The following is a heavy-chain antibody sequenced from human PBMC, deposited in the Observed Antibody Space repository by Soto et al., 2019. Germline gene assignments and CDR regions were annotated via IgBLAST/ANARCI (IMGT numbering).Heavy chain of an antibody. V-gene: IGHV3-21*01. D-gene: IGHD2-21*02. CDR1: GFTFSSYS. CDR2: ISSSSSYI. Sequence: GGSLRLSCAASGFTFSSYSMNWVRQAPGKGLEWVSSISSSSSYIYYADSVKGRFTISRDNAKNSLYLQMNSLRAEDTAVYYCARFLSRWLLAFDIWGQGTMVTVSS. CDR3: ARFLSRWLLAFDI. J-gene: IGHJ3*02.